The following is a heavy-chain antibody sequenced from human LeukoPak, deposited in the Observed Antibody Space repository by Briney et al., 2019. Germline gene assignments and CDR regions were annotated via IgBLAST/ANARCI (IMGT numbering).Heavy chain of an antibody. CDR2: IKQDGSEK. V-gene: IGHV3-7*01. D-gene: IGHD3-10*01. CDR1: GFTFSSYW. CDR3: AKDRVTMVRGVIIPYWY. J-gene: IGHJ4*02. Sequence: GGSLRLSCAASGFTFSSYWMSWVRQAPGKGLEWVANIKQDGSEKYYVDSVKGRFTISRDNAKNSLYLQMNSLRAEDTAVYYCAKDRVTMVRGVIIPYWYWGQGTLVTVSS.